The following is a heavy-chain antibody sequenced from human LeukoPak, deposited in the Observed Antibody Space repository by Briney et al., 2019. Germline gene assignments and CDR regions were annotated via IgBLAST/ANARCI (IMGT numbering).Heavy chain of an antibody. Sequence: GGSLRLSCAASGFTFGSYGMHWVRQAPGKGLEWVAVIWYDGSNKYYADSVKGRFTISRDNSKNTLYLQMNSLRAEDTAVYYCARVNRVTAIQELDYWGQGTLVTVSS. D-gene: IGHD2-21*02. CDR3: ARVNRVTAIQELDY. J-gene: IGHJ4*02. CDR2: IWYDGSNK. CDR1: GFTFGSYG. V-gene: IGHV3-33*01.